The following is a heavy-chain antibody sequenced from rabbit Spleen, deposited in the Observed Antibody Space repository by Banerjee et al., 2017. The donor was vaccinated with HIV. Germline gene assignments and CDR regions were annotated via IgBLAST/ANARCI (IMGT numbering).Heavy chain of an antibody. CDR2: MNIGSGYN. D-gene: IGHD4-2*01. CDR3: ARDAAGREDFNL. CDR1: GVSFSSSHW. J-gene: IGHJ4*01. Sequence: QEQLEESGGGLVKPEGSLTLTCKASGVSFSSSHWICWVRQAPGKGLELFACMNIGSGYNYYASWAKGRFTISKTSSTTVTLQMTSLTGADTATYFCARDAAGREDFNLWGPGTLVTVS. V-gene: IGHV1S45*01.